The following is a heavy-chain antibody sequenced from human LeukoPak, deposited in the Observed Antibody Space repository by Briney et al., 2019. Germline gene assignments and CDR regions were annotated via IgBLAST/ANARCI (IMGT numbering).Heavy chain of an antibody. V-gene: IGHV3-30*02. CDR2: IRYDGSNK. D-gene: IGHD3-16*01. J-gene: IGHJ4*02. CDR1: GFTFSDFA. CDR3: TSMLGAVMLDYFDY. Sequence: GGSLRLCCEASGFTFSDFAMTWVRQAPGKGLEWVAFIRYDGSNKYYADSVKGRFTISRDNSKNTLFLQMNSLRAEDTAVYYCTSMLGAVMLDYFDYWGQGTLVTVSS.